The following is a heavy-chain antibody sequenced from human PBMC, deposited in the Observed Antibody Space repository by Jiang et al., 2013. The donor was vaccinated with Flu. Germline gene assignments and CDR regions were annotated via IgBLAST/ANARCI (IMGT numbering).Heavy chain of an antibody. Sequence: QLLESGGGLVQPGGSLRLSCAASGFTFSSYWMSWVRQAPGKGLEWVANIKQDGSEKYYVDSVKGRFTISRDNAKNSLYLQMNSLRAEDTAVYYCARLHYVWGSSGFDYWGQGTLVTVSS. J-gene: IGHJ4*02. CDR1: GFTFSSYW. CDR2: IKQDGSEK. D-gene: IGHD3-16*01. CDR3: ARLHYVWGSSGFDY. V-gene: IGHV3-7*03.